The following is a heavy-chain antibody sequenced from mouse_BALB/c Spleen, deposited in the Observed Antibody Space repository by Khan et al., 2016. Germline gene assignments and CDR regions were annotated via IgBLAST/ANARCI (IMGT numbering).Heavy chain of an antibody. V-gene: IGHV14-3*02. D-gene: IGHD1-1*01. CDR2: IDPANGNT. J-gene: IGHJ4*01. CDR3: ARGLYCYRSSYYAMDY. CDR1: GFNIKDTY. Sequence: VQLKQSGAESVKPGASVKLSCTATGFNIKDTYMYWVKQRPEQGLEWIGRIDPANGNTKYVPKFQGKATITTDTSSNTAYLQISRLTSEDTAGYYCARGLYCYRSSYYAMDYWGQGTSVTVSS.